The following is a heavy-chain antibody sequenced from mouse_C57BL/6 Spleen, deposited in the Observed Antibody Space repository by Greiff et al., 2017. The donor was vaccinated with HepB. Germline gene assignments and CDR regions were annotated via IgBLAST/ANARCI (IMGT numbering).Heavy chain of an antibody. CDR3: AREGYGSSYWYFDV. CDR2: INPSSGYT. D-gene: IGHD1-1*01. J-gene: IGHJ1*03. V-gene: IGHV1-4*01. Sequence: VQLQQSGAELARPGASVKMSCKASGYTFTSYTMQWVKQRPGQGLEWIGYINPSSGYTKYNQKFKDKATLTADKSSSTAYMQLSSLTSEDSAVYYCAREGYGSSYWYFDVWGTGTTVTVSS. CDR1: GYTFTSYT.